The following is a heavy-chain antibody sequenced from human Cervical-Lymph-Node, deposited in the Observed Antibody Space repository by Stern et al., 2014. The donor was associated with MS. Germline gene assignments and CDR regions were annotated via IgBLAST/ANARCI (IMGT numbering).Heavy chain of an antibody. Sequence: QMPLVQSGAEVKKPGSSVKVSCKTSGDTLSSFGISWVRQAPGQGLEWMGGIIPFVGTTNYAEKFQGRVTIIADESTSTAYMELSSLRSEDTAVYYCARDNYDNGMDVWGQGTTVTVSS. CDR1: GDTLSSFG. CDR3: ARDNYDNGMDV. V-gene: IGHV1-69*01. J-gene: IGHJ6*02. CDR2: IIPFVGTT.